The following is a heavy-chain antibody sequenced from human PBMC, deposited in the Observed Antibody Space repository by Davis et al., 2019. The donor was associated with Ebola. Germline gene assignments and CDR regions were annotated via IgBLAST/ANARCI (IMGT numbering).Heavy chain of an antibody. CDR2: INPNSGGT. J-gene: IGHJ5*02. CDR1: GYTFTSYG. Sequence: AASVKVSCKASGYTFTSYGISWVRQAPGQGLEWMGRINPNSGGTNYAQKFQGRVTMTRDTSISTAYMELSRLRSDDTAVYYCARSDSSPDFDPWGQGTLVTVSS. CDR3: ARSDSSPDFDP. V-gene: IGHV1-2*06. D-gene: IGHD6-13*01.